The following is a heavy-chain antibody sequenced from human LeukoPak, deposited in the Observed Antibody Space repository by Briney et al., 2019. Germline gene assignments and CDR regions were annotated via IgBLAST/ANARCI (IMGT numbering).Heavy chain of an antibody. CDR3: ARSMVVVVTNAFDI. CDR2: IYPGDSDT. D-gene: IGHD3-22*01. CDR1: GYSFTRHW. J-gene: IGHJ3*02. V-gene: IGHV5-51*01. Sequence: GESLKISCKGSGYSFTRHWIGWVRQMPGKGLEWMGIIYPGDSDTRYSPSFQGQVTISADKSISTAYLQWSSLKASDTAMYYCARSMVVVVTNAFDIWGQGTMVTVSS.